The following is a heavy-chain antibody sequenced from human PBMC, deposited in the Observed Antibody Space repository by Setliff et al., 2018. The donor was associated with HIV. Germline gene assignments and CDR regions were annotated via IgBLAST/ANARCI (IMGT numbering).Heavy chain of an antibody. CDR2: IYYSGII. J-gene: IGHJ3*02. V-gene: IGHV4-61*10. Sequence: SETLSLTCTVSGGSIGSGSHYWSWIRQPAGKGLEWIGYIYYSGIISYSPSLKSRITISVDTSKNQFALKLKSVTAADTAVYYCARNGPFPNDAFDIWGQGTKVTVSS. CDR1: GGSIGSGSHY. D-gene: IGHD1-1*01. CDR3: ARNGPFPNDAFDI.